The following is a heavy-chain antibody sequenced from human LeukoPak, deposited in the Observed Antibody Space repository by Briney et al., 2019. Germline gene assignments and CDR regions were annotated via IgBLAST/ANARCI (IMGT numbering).Heavy chain of an antibody. J-gene: IGHJ4*02. Sequence: SETLSLTCAVSGVSFSTYYWSWIRQSPEKGLGWIGEVNHSGYTNYNPPLKSRVTISVDTSKNQLSLRLNSVTAADTAVYYCARQLYGSDYWGQGTLVTVS. CDR2: VNHSGYT. CDR1: GVSFSTYY. D-gene: IGHD4-17*01. V-gene: IGHV4-34*01. CDR3: ARQLYGSDY.